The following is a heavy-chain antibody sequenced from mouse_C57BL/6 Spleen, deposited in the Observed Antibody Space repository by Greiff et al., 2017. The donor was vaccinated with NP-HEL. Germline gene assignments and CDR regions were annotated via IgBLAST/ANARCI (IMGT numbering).Heavy chain of an antibody. Sequence: EVQVVESGGGLVQPGGSLKLSCAASGFTFSDYYMYWVRQTPEKRLEWVAYISNGGGSTYYPDTVKGRFTISRDNAKNTLYLQMSRLRSEDTAMYYCARRGDSSGYVDYWGQGTTLTVSS. D-gene: IGHD3-2*02. V-gene: IGHV5-12*01. CDR1: GFTFSDYY. J-gene: IGHJ2*01. CDR3: ARRGDSSGYVDY. CDR2: ISNGGGST.